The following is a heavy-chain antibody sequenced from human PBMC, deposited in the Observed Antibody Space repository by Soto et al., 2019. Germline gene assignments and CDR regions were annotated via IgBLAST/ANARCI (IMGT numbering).Heavy chain of an antibody. CDR3: TKAMYYDSWPDY. J-gene: IGHJ4*02. Sequence: PGGSLRLISRAYGFIFGDHAMSWFREAAGKGLEWVGFIRSKAYGGTTEYAASVKGRFTISRDDSESIAYLQMNSLKTEDTAVYYCTKAMYYDSWPDYCGQVTLVTVCS. D-gene: IGHD3-22*01. CDR1: GFIFGDHA. V-gene: IGHV3-49*03. CDR2: IRSKAYGGTT.